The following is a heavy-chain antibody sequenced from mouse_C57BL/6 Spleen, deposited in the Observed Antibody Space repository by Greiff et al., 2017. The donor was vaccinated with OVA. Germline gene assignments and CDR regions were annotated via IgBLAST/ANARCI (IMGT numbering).Heavy chain of an antibody. CDR2: INPSSGYT. CDR1: GYTFTSYW. CDR3: TVYDGSSGFAY. Sequence: QVQLQQSGAELAKPGASVKLSCKASGYTFTSYWMTWVKQRPGQGLEWIGYINPSSGYTKYNQKFKDKATLTADKSSSTAYMQLSSLTYEYSAVYCCTVYDGSSGFAYWGQGTLVTVSA. J-gene: IGHJ3*01. D-gene: IGHD1-1*01. V-gene: IGHV1-7*01.